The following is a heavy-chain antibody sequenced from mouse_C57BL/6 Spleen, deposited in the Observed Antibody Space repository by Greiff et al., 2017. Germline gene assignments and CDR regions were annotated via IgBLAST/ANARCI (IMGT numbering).Heavy chain of an antibody. J-gene: IGHJ2*01. V-gene: IGHV14-3*01. D-gene: IGHD2-3*01. CDR3: ARDYDGYFDY. CDR2: IDPANGNT. CDR1: GFNIKNTY. Sequence: VTLKVSVAELVRPGASVKLSCTASGFNIKNTYMPWVKQRPEQGLEWIGRIDPANGNTKYAPKFQGKATITADTSSNTAYLQLSSLTSEDTAIYYCARDYDGYFDYWGQGTTLTVSS.